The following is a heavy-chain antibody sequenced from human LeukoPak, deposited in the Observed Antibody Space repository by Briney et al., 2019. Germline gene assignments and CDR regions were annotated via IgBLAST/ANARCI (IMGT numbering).Heavy chain of an antibody. CDR1: GFTFSNYG. Sequence: GRSLRLSCAASGFTFSNYGMHWVRQAPGKGLEWVAVISYDGSNKYYADSVKGRFTISRDNAKNTLYLQMNSLRAEDTAVYYCARDNPIQLWPNYYYYYGMDVWGQGTTVTVSS. V-gene: IGHV3-30*03. CDR3: ARDNPIQLWPNYYYYYGMDV. J-gene: IGHJ6*02. D-gene: IGHD5-18*01. CDR2: ISYDGSNK.